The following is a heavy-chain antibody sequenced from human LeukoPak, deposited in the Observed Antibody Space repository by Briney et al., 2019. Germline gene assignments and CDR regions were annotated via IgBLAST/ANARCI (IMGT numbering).Heavy chain of an antibody. V-gene: IGHV3-74*01. CDR1: GFTFTNFW. CDR3: ARGLHWNDFNWFDS. Sequence: GGSLRLSCAASGFTFTNFWMNWVRQTPGRWLMWVSRIQTDGSTRYAESVKGRFTISRDNAKNTVYLQMNTLSAEDTAIYYCARGLHWNDFNWFDSWGQGTLVTVSS. D-gene: IGHD1-1*01. CDR2: IQTDGST. J-gene: IGHJ5*01.